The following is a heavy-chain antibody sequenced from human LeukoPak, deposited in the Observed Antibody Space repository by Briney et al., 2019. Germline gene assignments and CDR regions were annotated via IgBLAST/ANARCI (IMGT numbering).Heavy chain of an antibody. Sequence: ASVKVSCKASGGTFSSYAISWVRQAPGQGLEWMGGIIPIFGTANYAQKFQGRVTITADESTSTAYMELSRLRSDDTAVYSCARATSGYYDYFDYWGQGTLITVSS. CDR1: GGTFSSYA. CDR3: ARATSGYYDYFDY. J-gene: IGHJ4*02. V-gene: IGHV1-69*13. CDR2: IIPIFGTA. D-gene: IGHD3-22*01.